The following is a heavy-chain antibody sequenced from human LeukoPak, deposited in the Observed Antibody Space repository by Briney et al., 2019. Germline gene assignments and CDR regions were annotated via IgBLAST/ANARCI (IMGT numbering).Heavy chain of an antibody. V-gene: IGHV4-34*01. J-gene: IGHJ4*02. Sequence: SETLSLTCAVYGGSFSGYYWSWIRQPPGKGLEWIGEINHSGSTNYNPSLKSRVTISVDTSKNQFSLKLSSVTAADTAVYYCARRGYTMVRGVRYYFEYWGQGTLVTVSS. CDR3: ARRGYTMVRGVRYYFEY. D-gene: IGHD3-10*01. CDR1: GGSFSGYY. CDR2: INHSGST.